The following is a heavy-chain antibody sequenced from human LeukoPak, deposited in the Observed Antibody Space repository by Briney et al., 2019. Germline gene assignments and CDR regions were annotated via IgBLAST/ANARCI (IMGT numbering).Heavy chain of an antibody. CDR3: AKHYMGSYYNRGLDY. CDR2: IYYSGYT. V-gene: IGHV4-39*01. Sequence: SETLSLTCTVSGDSMDTKVYYWGWIRHAPGKGLEWIGSIYYSGYTYYNPSLESRVTISVDTSKNQFSLKLSSVTAADTAVYYCAKHYMGSYYNRGLDYWGQGTLVTVSS. J-gene: IGHJ4*02. D-gene: IGHD3-10*01. CDR1: GDSMDTKVYY.